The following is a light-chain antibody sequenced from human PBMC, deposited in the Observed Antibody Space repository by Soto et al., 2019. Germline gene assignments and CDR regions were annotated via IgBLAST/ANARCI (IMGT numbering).Light chain of an antibody. CDR1: RDIGSD. Sequence: ATQMTQSPSSLSASVGDRITITCRASRDIGSDLSWYQQKPGKAPTLLIYDASTLHSGVPSRFSGGGSGTDFTLTISSLQPEDFATYYCQQVNVYPSTFGGGTKVDIK. CDR2: DAS. V-gene: IGKV1-13*02. CDR3: QQVNVYPST. J-gene: IGKJ4*01.